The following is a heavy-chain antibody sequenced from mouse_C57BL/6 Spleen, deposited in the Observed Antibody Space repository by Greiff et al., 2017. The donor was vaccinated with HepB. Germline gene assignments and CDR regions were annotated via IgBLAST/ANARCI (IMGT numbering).Heavy chain of an antibody. CDR1: GYTFTSYW. CDR2: IDPSDSYT. CDR3: ARSHLYAMDY. J-gene: IGHJ4*01. Sequence: VQLQQPGAELVMPGASVKLSCKASGYTFTSYWMHWVKQRPGQGLEWIGEIDPSDSYTNYNQKFKGKSTLTVDKSSSTAYMQLSSLTSEDSAVYYCARSHLYAMDYWGQGTSVTVSS. V-gene: IGHV1-69*01.